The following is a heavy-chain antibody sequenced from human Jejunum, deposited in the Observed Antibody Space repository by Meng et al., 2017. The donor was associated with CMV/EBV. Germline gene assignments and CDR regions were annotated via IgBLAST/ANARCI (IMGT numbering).Heavy chain of an antibody. CDR3: VRVDTMTTFLLDF. Sequence: GSLRSTSYLWGWVRQSPGKGLEWIGSISYTGSTYYNPSLESRLTISVDRSKNQFSLRLTTATAADAAVYYCVRVDTMTTFLLDFWGQGTRVTVSS. CDR1: GSLRSTSYL. D-gene: IGHD4-11*01. J-gene: IGHJ4*02. CDR2: ISYTGST. V-gene: IGHV4-39*07.